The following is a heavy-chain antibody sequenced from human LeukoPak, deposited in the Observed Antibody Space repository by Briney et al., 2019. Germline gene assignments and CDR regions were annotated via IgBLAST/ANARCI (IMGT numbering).Heavy chain of an antibody. CDR2: IYSGGST. CDR3: ARHYGSGSYYPFYYFDY. V-gene: IGHV3-53*01. Sequence: GGSLRLSCAASGFSVSSNYMSWVRQAPGKGLEWVSVIYSGGSTYYADSVKGRFTISRDNSKNTLYLQMNSLRAEDTAVYYCARHYGSGSYYPFYYFDYWGQGTLVTVSS. J-gene: IGHJ4*02. CDR1: GFSVSSNY. D-gene: IGHD3-10*01.